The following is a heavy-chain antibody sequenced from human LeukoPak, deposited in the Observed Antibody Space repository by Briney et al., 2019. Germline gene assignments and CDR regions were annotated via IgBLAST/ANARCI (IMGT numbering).Heavy chain of an antibody. CDR2: ISSSNSYI. CDR1: GFTFSTCS. CDR3: ARGGLELDY. Sequence: GGSLRLSCAASGFTFSTCSMNWVRQAPGKGLEWVSSISSSNSYIYYADSMKGRLTISRDNAKNALYLQMNSLRAEDTAVYYCARGGLELDYWGQGTLVTVSS. J-gene: IGHJ4*02. V-gene: IGHV3-21*01. D-gene: IGHD1-7*01.